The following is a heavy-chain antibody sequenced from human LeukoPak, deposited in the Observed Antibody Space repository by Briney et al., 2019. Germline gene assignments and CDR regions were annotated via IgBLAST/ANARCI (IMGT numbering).Heavy chain of an antibody. CDR2: ISGSGGST. CDR1: GFTFSSYA. V-gene: IGHV3-23*01. CDR3: AKGHCSSTSCYIGDYFDY. D-gene: IGHD2-2*02. J-gene: IGHJ4*02. Sequence: PGGSLRLXCAASGFTFSSYAMSWVRQAPGKGLEWVSAISGSGGSTYYADSVKGRFTISRDNSKNTLYLQMNSLRAEDTAVYYCAKGHCSSTSCYIGDYFDYWGQGTLVTVSS.